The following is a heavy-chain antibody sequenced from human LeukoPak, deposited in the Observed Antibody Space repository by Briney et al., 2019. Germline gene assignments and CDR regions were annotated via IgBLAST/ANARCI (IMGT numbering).Heavy chain of an antibody. CDR2: IYPRDSDT. J-gene: IGHJ4*02. Sequence: GDYLKISCKGSGYSFTSYWIGWVRQMPGRGLEWMGIIYPRDSDTIYSPSFQGQVTISADKSISTAYLQWSSLKASATAMYYCARSYDYVWGNYRSTGPYYFDYWGQGTLVTVSS. V-gene: IGHV5-51*01. D-gene: IGHD3-16*02. CDR3: ARSYDYVWGNYRSTGPYYFDY. CDR1: GYSFTSYW.